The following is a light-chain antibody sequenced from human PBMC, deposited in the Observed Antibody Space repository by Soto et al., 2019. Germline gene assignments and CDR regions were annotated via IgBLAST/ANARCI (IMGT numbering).Light chain of an antibody. CDR2: GDN. CDR3: TSFAGTNNFVV. J-gene: IGLJ2*01. Sequence: QSVLTQPPSVSGAPGQRVTISCTGGNSNIGAGNDVHWYQQIPGTAPKLLIYGDNNRPSGVPDRFSGSKSGNTASLTVSGLQAEDEADYYCTSFAGTNNFVVFGGGTKLTVL. V-gene: IGLV1-40*01. CDR1: NSNIGAGND.